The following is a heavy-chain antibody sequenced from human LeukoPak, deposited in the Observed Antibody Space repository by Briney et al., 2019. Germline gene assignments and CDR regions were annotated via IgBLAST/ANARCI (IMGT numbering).Heavy chain of an antibody. CDR2: INHSGST. J-gene: IGHJ4*02. V-gene: IGHV4-34*01. CDR1: GGSFSGYY. D-gene: IGHD3-10*01. CDR3: ARGRRVRGAPFDY. Sequence: SETLSLTCAVYGGSFSGYYWSWIRQPPGKGLEWIGEINHSGSTNYNPSLKSRVPISVDTSKNQFSLKLSSVTAADTAVYYCARGRRVRGAPFDYWGQGTLVTVSS.